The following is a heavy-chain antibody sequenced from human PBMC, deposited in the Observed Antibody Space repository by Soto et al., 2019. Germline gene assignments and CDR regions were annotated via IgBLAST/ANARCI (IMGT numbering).Heavy chain of an antibody. D-gene: IGHD1-20*01. V-gene: IGHV5-51*01. Sequence: GESLKISCKGSGYSFSDYWIGWVRQMPGKGLECMGIIYPGDSDTRYSPSFRGQVSISADKSTSTAYLQWSSLMASDTAMYYCARGQKYNQMDVWGQGTSVTVSS. CDR3: ARGQKYNQMDV. CDR2: IYPGDSDT. J-gene: IGHJ6*02. CDR1: GYSFSDYW.